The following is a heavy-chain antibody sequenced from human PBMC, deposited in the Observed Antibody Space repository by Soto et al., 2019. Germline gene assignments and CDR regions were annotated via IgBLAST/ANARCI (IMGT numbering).Heavy chain of an antibody. CDR3: AKLGVGVVGATDY. J-gene: IGHJ4*02. CDR1: GFTFSSYA. D-gene: IGHD1-26*01. Sequence: EVQLLESGGGLVQPGGSLRLSCAASGFTFSSYALSWVRQAPGKGLEWVSTISRSGDSTYYADSVKGRFTISRDNPKNTLYLQMNSLRADDTAVYYCAKLGVGVVGATDYWGQGTLVTVSS. V-gene: IGHV3-23*01. CDR2: ISRSGDST.